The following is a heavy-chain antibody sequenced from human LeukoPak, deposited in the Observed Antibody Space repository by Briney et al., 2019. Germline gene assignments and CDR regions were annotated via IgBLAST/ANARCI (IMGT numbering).Heavy chain of an antibody. V-gene: IGHV3-23*01. J-gene: IGHJ4*02. CDR3: AKDLYYDSSGYQGFPFD. CDR2: ISGSGGST. Sequence: QPGGSLRLSCAASGFTFSSYAMSWVRQAPGKGLEWVSAISGSGGSTYYADSVKGRFTISRDNSKSTLYLHMNSLRAEDTAVYYCAKDLYYDSSGYQGFPFDWGQGTLVTVSS. D-gene: IGHD3-22*01. CDR1: GFTFSSYA.